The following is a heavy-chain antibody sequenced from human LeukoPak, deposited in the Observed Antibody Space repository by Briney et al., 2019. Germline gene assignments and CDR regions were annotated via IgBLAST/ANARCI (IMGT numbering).Heavy chain of an antibody. V-gene: IGHV1-3*01. CDR1: GYTFTTYA. CDR2: INAGNGNT. CDR3: ALIWFGDQYRGGFDY. J-gene: IGHJ4*02. D-gene: IGHD3-10*01. Sequence: ASVKVSCKAAGYTFTTYAIRWVRQAPGQRLEWMGWINAGNGNTRYLQKFQGRVTITRDTSASIAYMDLSSLRSEDTAVYYCALIWFGDQYRGGFDYWGQGTLVTVSS.